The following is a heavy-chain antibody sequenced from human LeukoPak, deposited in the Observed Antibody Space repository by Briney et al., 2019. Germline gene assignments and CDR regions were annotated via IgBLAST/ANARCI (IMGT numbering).Heavy chain of an antibody. CDR2: IYYSGST. V-gene: IGHV4-59*08. J-gene: IGHJ6*02. D-gene: IGHD1-26*01. CDR3: ARHSGSYLYYRMDV. Sequence: PSETLSLTCTVSGGSIRGYYWSWIRQPPGKGLEWFGYIYYSGSTNYNPSLKSRVTISVDTSKNQFSLKLSSVTAADTAVYYCARHSGSYLYYRMDVWGQGTTVTVSS. CDR1: GGSIRGYY.